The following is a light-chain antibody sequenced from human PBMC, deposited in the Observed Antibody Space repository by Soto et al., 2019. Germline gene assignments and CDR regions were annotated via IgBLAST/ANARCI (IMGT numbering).Light chain of an antibody. CDR3: QQRSNWPLT. Sequence: EIVLTQSPATLSLSPGERATLSCRARQRVSSYLAWYQQKPGQAPRLLIYDASNRATGIPARFSGSGSGTDFLLTISSLATEDFAVYYCQQRSNWPLTFGGGTQVEIK. V-gene: IGKV3-11*01. CDR2: DAS. CDR1: QRVSSY. J-gene: IGKJ4*01.